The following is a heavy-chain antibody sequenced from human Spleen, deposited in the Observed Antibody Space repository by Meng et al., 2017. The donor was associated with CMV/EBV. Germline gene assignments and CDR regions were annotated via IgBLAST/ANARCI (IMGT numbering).Heavy chain of an antibody. CDR3: YMGHYSGA. CDR2: IERDGREK. J-gene: IGHJ5*02. CDR1: GFIFGDFW. D-gene: IGHD2-21*01. Sequence: LRVSCEGVGFIFGDFWMNWVRQAPGKGLEWVASIERDGREKFYVDSVKGRFTISRDNAKNTLYLQMNSLRDDDTAVYYCYMGHYSGAWGQGTLVTVSS. V-gene: IGHV3-7*01.